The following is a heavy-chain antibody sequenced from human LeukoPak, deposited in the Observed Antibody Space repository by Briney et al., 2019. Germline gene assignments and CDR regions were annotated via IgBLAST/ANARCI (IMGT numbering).Heavy chain of an antibody. V-gene: IGHV4-38-2*02. Sequence: KSSETLSLTCTVSGYSISSGYYWGWIRQPPGKGLEWIGSIYHSGSTYYNPSLKSRVTISVDTSKNQFSLKLSSVTAADTAVYYCARAALRLGEAGFDYWGQGTLVTVSS. CDR1: GYSISSGYY. D-gene: IGHD3-16*01. CDR3: ARAALRLGEAGFDY. J-gene: IGHJ4*02. CDR2: IYHSGST.